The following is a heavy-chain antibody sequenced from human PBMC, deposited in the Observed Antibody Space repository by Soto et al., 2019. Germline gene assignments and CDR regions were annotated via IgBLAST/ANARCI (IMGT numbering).Heavy chain of an antibody. Sequence: QLQLQESGPGLVKPSETLSLTCTVSGGSISSSSYYWGWIRQPPGKGLEWIGSIYYSGSTYYNPSLKGRVTISXXPXKXXFSLKLSAVTAADTAVYYCARRRRWLRKTEWYFDLWGRGTLVTVSS. CDR3: ARRRRWLRKTEWYFDL. D-gene: IGHD5-12*01. V-gene: IGHV4-39*01. J-gene: IGHJ2*01. CDR1: GGSISSSSYY. CDR2: IYYSGST.